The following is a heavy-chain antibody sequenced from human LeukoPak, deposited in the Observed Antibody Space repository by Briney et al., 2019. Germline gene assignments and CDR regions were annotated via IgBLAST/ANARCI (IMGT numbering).Heavy chain of an antibody. CDR3: ASALWEAVGI. J-gene: IGHJ3*02. Sequence: GGSLRLSCAASGCTFGDYGLSWVRQGPGKGLEWVSGIYWNGVSTGYADSVNERFTISIANMKNPLDQEMDSLRAEDTAVYCCASALWEAVGIRGQGTTVTVSS. V-gene: IGHV3-20*04. CDR1: GCTFGDYG. D-gene: IGHD1-26*01. CDR2: IYWNGVST.